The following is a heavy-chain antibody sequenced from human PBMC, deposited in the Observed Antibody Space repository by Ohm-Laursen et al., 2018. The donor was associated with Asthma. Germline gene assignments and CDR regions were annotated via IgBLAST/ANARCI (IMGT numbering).Heavy chain of an antibody. CDR3: ARETATGSQNIHYYDLDV. CDR2: IIGSGADT. V-gene: IGHV3-23*01. D-gene: IGHD2-15*01. CDR1: GFTFSSYA. J-gene: IGHJ6*02. Sequence: SLRLPCAASGFTFSSYAMSWVRQAPGKGLECVSAIIGSGADTYYADSVKGRFTISRDNSKNTLYLQMNTLRAEDTAVYYCARETATGSQNIHYYDLDVWGQGTTVIVSS.